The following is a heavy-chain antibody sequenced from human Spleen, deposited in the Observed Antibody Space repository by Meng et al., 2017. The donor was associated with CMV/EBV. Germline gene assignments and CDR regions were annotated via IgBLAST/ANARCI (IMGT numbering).Heavy chain of an antibody. D-gene: IGHD6-13*01. CDR1: GFTFDDFG. J-gene: IGHJ6*02. CDR3: ARESTAGAGYYYYGMDV. Sequence: GESLKISCAAPGFTFDDFGMSWVRQAPGKGLEWVAKKKEDGSEKYYVATVKGRFTISRDNAKNSLHLQMNSLRAEDTAVHSCARESTAGAGYYYYGMDVWGQGTTVTVSS. CDR2: KKEDGSEK. V-gene: IGHV3-7*01.